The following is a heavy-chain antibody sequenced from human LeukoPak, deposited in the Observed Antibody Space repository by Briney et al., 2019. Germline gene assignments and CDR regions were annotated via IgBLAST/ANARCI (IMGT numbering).Heavy chain of an antibody. J-gene: IGHJ4*02. D-gene: IGHD3-3*01. CDR1: GFTFSSYA. CDR3: AKVSTPARYDFWSVAKSD. CDR2: ISYDGSNK. V-gene: IGHV3-30-3*01. Sequence: PGGSLRLSCAASGFTFSSYAMHWVRQAPGKGLEWVAVISYDGSNKYYADSVKGRFTISRDNSKNTLYLQMNSLKAEDTAVYYCAKVSTPARYDFWSVAKSDWGQGTLVTVSS.